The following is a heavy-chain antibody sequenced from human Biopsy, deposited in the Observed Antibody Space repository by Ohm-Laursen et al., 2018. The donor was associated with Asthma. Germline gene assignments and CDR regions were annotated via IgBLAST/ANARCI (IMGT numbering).Heavy chain of an antibody. D-gene: IGHD5-12*01. CDR3: ARGYSGSDRIVYYYSGLEV. CDR2: LIPVLGTS. V-gene: IGHV1-69*13. CDR1: GDSFSNYA. Sequence: SVKASCKASGDSFSNYAISWVRQAPGQGLEWLGGLIPVLGTSDHAQMFEGRVTITADESTSTAYMELSSLSSEDTAVYYCARGYSGSDRIVYYYSGLEVWGQGTTVTVSS. J-gene: IGHJ6*02.